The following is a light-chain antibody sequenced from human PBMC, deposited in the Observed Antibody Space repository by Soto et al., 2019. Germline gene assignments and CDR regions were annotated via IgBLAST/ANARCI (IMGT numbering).Light chain of an antibody. CDR2: GAS. J-gene: IGKJ2*01. CDR3: QRYDLSPFP. V-gene: IGKV3-20*01. Sequence: EIVLTQSPGTLSLSPGERATLSCRASQSVSSTYLAWYQQKPGQAPRLLIYGASSRATGIPDRFSGSGSGTDFTLTISRQEAEDVAVYYCQRYDLSPFPFGQGTKLEIK. CDR1: QSVSSTY.